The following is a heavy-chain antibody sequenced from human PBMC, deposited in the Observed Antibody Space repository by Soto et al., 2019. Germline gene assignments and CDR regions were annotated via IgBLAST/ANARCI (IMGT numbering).Heavy chain of an antibody. CDR3: VRDIDRGTAGH. V-gene: IGHV3-49*03. CDR2: IMNNAYGGAA. D-gene: IGHD3-10*01. Sequence: EVHLVESGGGLVQPGQSLRLSCTTSGFTFGDYAMSWFRQAPGKGPEYLGHIMNNAYGGAADYAPSVRGRITISRDDSKSIAFRQMNSLKTEDTAVYYCVRDIDRGTAGHWGQGILVTVSS. CDR1: GFTFGDYA. J-gene: IGHJ4*02.